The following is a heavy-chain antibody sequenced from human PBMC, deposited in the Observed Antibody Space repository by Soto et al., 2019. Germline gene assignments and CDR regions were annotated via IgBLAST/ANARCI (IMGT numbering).Heavy chain of an antibody. CDR2: ISSTTNYI. Sequence: LRLSCAAPGFTFTRYSMNWVRQAPGKGLEWVSSISSTTNYIYYADSMKGRFTVSRDNAKNSVYLEMNSLSAEDTAVYYCARESEDLTSNFDYWGQGTLVTVSS. J-gene: IGHJ4*02. V-gene: IGHV3-21*01. CDR3: ARESEDLTSNFDY. CDR1: GFTFTRYS.